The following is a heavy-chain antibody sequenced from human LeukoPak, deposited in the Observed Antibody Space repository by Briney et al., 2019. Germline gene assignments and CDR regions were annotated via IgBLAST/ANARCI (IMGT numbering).Heavy chain of an antibody. CDR1: GYSISSGYY. Sequence: SETLSLTCTVSGYSISSGYYWAWIRQPPGKGLEWIGSIYHSGSTYYNPSLKSRVTISIDTSKNQFSLKLSSVTAADTAVYYCARDDPGSGNDYWGQGTLVTVSS. CDR3: ARDDPGSGNDY. V-gene: IGHV4-38-2*02. CDR2: IYHSGST. D-gene: IGHD3-3*01. J-gene: IGHJ4*02.